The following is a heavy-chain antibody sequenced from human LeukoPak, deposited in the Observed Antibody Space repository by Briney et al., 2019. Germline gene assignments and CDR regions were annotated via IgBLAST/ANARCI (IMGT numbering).Heavy chain of an antibody. J-gene: IGHJ6*04. Sequence: GGSLRLSCAASGFTFSSYAMSWLRQAPGKGLEWVAGISISGLKTYYGDSVKGRFTISRDNSRSTIYLQLNSLRAEDTAVYYCAKDLKGGIDYNYNYAMDVWGKGTTVTVSS. D-gene: IGHD1-26*01. CDR2: ISISGLKT. CDR1: GFTFSSYA. V-gene: IGHV3-23*05. CDR3: AKDLKGGIDYNYNYAMDV.